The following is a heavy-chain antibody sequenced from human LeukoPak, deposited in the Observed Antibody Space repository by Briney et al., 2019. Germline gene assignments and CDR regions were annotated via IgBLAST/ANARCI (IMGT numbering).Heavy chain of an antibody. CDR2: IYSGGSA. CDR1: GFTVSATY. Sequence: GGSLRLSCAASGFTVSATYMSWVRRAPGKGLEWVSVIYSGGSAYYADSVKGRFTISRDSSQNTLFLQMNSLRAEDTAVYYCVRDHDYWGQGTLVTVSS. V-gene: IGHV3-53*01. J-gene: IGHJ4*02. CDR3: VRDHDY.